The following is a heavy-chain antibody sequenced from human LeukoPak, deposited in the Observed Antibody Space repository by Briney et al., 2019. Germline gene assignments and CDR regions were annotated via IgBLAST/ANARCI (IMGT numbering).Heavy chain of an antibody. V-gene: IGHV1-69-2*01. CDR2: VDPEDGET. CDR3: ATGPRYYYDSRGHFDY. D-gene: IGHD3-22*01. Sequence: ASVKVSCKVSGYTFTDYYMHWVQQAPGKGLEWMGLVDPEDGETIYAEKFQGRVTITADTSTDTAYMELSSLRSEDTAVYYCATGPRYYYDSRGHFDYWGQGTLVTVSS. CDR1: GYTFTDYY. J-gene: IGHJ4*02.